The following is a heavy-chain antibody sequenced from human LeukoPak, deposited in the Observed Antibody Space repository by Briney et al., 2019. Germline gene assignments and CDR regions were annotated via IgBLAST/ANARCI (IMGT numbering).Heavy chain of an antibody. CDR2: IRGTGTTT. CDR1: GFTFSDHA. CDR3: AKVSWLGTLPSYHFDS. Sequence: GGSLRLSCAASGFTFSDHALSWVRQAPGKGLEWVSAIRGTGTTTFYAASVKGRFTISRDNSKNTADLQMNSLRAEDTAVYYCAKVSWLGTLPSYHFDSWGQGTQVTVSS. J-gene: IGHJ4*02. D-gene: IGHD6-19*01. V-gene: IGHV3-23*01.